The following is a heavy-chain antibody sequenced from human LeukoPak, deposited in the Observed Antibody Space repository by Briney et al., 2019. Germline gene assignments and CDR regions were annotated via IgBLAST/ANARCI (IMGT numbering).Heavy chain of an antibody. Sequence: PGGSLRLSCAASGFTLSIYTMNWVRQAPGKGLEWVSYMSTSGSISYADSVKGRFTISRDNAKNSLYLQMNSLRDEDTAVYYCVRMIDYNYGYAFDYWGQGTLVTVSS. D-gene: IGHD5-18*01. J-gene: IGHJ4*02. CDR1: GFTLSIYT. CDR2: MSTSGSI. V-gene: IGHV3-48*02. CDR3: VRMIDYNYGYAFDY.